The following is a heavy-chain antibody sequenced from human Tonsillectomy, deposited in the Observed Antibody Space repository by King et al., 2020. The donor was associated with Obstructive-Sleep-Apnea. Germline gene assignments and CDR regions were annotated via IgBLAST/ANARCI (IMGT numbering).Heavy chain of an antibody. CDR3: ASRASSGPHAFNL. CDR2: INSDGTSI. CDR1: GFTFSTYW. Sequence: VQLVQSGGGLVQPGGSLRLSCAASGFTFSTYWMHWVRQAPGKGLVWVSRINSDGTSISYVDSVKGRFTTSRDNAKNTLYLQMDNLRAEDPAVYYCASRASSGPHAFNLWGQGTMVSVSS. J-gene: IGHJ3*01. D-gene: IGHD5-12*01. V-gene: IGHV3-74*01.